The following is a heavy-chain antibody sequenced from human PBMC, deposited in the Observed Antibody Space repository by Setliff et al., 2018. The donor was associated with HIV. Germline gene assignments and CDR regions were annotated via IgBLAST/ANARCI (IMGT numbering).Heavy chain of an antibody. J-gene: IGHJ6*03. Sequence: SVKVSCKASGGTFTSYAISWVRQAPGQGLEWMGGIIPIFGTANYAQKFQGRVTITADESTSTAYMELSSLRSEDTAVYYCASSTPYDYYSYLDVWGKGTTVTVSS. V-gene: IGHV1-69*13. CDR2: IIPIFGTA. CDR1: GGTFTSYA. CDR3: ASSTPYDYYSYLDV.